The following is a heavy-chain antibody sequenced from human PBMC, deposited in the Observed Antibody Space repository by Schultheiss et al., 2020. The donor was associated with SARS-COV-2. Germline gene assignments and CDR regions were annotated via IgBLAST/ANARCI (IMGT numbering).Heavy chain of an antibody. Sequence: GGSLRLSCAASGFTFSSYEMNWVSQAPGKGLECVSYISSSGSTIYYADSVKGRFTISRDNAKNSLYLQMNSLRAEDTAVYYCARQGRYNWNDGDGWFDPWGQGTLVTGSS. CDR2: ISSSGSTI. J-gene: IGHJ5*02. D-gene: IGHD1-1*01. CDR1: GFTFSSYE. CDR3: ARQGRYNWNDGDGWFDP. V-gene: IGHV3-48*03.